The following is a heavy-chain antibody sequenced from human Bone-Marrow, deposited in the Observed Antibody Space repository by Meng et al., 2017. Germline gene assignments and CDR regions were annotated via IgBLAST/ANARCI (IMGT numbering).Heavy chain of an antibody. D-gene: IGHD3-10*01. CDR1: GFTFSSYE. V-gene: IGHV3-48*03. Sequence: GGSLRLSCAASGFTFSSYEMNWVRQAPGKGLEWVSYISSSGSTIYYADSVKGRFTISRDNAKNSLYLQMNSLRAEDTAVYYCARDEGITMVRGVIHYYYGMDAWGQGTTVTVSS. CDR2: ISSSGSTI. J-gene: IGHJ6*02. CDR3: ARDEGITMVRGVIHYYYGMDA.